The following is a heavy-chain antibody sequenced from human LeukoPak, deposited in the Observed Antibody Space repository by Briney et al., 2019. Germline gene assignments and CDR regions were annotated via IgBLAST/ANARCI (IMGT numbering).Heavy chain of an antibody. CDR3: ARGVARTYYYCSGSHSYYYMDV. CDR1: GGSFSGYY. V-gene: IGHV4-34*01. Sequence: SETLSLTCAVYGGSFSGYYWRWLRQPPGKGREGIGEINHSGRNNYYPSLKSRVTISVDTSNNQFSLKLISVAAADTAVYYCARGVARTYYYCSGSHSYYYMDVWGKGTTVTVSS. D-gene: IGHD3-10*01. J-gene: IGHJ6*03. CDR2: INHSGRN.